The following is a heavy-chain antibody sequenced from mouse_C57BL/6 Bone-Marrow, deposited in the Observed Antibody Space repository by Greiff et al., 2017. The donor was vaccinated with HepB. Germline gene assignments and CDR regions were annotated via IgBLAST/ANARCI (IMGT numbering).Heavy chain of an antibody. V-gene: IGHV10-1*01. Sequence: EVQLVESGGGLVQPKGSLKLSCAASGFSFNTYAMNWVRQAPGKGLEWVARIRSKSNNYATYYADSVKDRFTISRDDSESMLYLQMNNLKTEDTAMYYCVRAGYYYGSSYVFDYWGQGTTLTVSS. CDR2: IRSKSNNYAT. CDR3: VRAGYYYGSSYVFDY. D-gene: IGHD1-1*01. J-gene: IGHJ2*01. CDR1: GFSFNTYA.